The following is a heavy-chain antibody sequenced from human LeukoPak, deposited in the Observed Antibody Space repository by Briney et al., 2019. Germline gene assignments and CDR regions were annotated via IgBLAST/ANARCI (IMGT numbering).Heavy chain of an antibody. Sequence: GGSLRLSCAASGFTFSSYWMSWVRQAPGKGLEWVANGKQDGSEKYYVDSVKGRFTISRDNAKSSLYLQMNSLRAQESAVYHCGASVFWGGQGALVTVSS. D-gene: IGHD3-3*01. CDR3: GASVFW. CDR1: GFTFSSYW. CDR2: GKQDGSEK. V-gene: IGHV3-7*03. J-gene: IGHJ4*02.